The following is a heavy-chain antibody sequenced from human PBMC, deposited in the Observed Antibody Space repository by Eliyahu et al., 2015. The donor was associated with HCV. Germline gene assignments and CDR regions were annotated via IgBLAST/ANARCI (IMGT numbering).Heavy chain of an antibody. V-gene: IGHV3-48*03. CDR2: ISSSGSTI. D-gene: IGHD2-2*02. CDR1: GFTFSSYE. CDR3: ASLFPQMDPVVPAAIPKVRSNYYYYYGMDV. Sequence: SCAASGFTFSSYEMNWVRQXPGXXLEWVSYISSSGSTIXYADSVKXRFTISRDNAKNSLYLQMNSLRAEDTAVYYCASLFPQMDPVVPAAIPKVRSNYYYYYGMDVWGQGTTVTVSS. J-gene: IGHJ6*02.